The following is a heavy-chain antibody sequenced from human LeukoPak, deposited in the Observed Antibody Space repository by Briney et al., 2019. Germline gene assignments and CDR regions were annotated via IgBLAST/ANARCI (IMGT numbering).Heavy chain of an antibody. CDR2: INHSGST. D-gene: IGHD5-18*01. J-gene: IGHJ4*02. V-gene: IGHV4-34*01. CDR3: ARRYSYGPHYFDY. CDR1: GGSFSGYY. Sequence: SETLSLTCAVYGGSFSGYYWSWIRQPPGKGLEWIGEINHSGSTNYNPSLKSRVTISVDTSKNQFSLKLSSVTAADTAVYYRARRYSYGPHYFDYWGQGTLVTVSS.